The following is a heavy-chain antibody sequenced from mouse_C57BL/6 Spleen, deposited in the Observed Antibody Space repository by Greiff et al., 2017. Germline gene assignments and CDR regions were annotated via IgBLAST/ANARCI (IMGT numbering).Heavy chain of an antibody. J-gene: IGHJ4*01. V-gene: IGHV7-3*04. CDR2: IRDKANGYST. Sequence: EVLLLESGGGLVQPGGSLSLSCAASGFTFTDYYMSWVRQPPGKALEWLAFIRDKANGYSTEYSASVKGRFTISRDNSQSILYLQMNALRAEDSATYYCARAKGDAMDYWGQGTSVTVSS. CDR1: GFTFTDYY. CDR3: ARAKGDAMDY.